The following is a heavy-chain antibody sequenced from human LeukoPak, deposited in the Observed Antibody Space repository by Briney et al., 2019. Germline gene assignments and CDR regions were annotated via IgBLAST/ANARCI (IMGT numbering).Heavy chain of an antibody. V-gene: IGHV3-30*04. CDR1: GFTFSSYA. CDR3: VTFGANSYAFDI. J-gene: IGHJ3*02. Sequence: GGSLRLSCAASGFTFSSYAMHWVRQAPGKGLEWVAVISYDGSNKYYAGSVKGRFTISRDNSKNTLYLQMNSLRAEDTAVYYCVTFGANSYAFDIWGQGTMVTVSS. D-gene: IGHD1-26*01. CDR2: ISYDGSNK.